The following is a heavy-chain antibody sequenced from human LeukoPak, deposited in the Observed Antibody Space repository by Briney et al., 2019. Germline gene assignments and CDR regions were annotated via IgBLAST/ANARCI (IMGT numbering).Heavy chain of an antibody. CDR2: IYYSGST. V-gene: IGHV4-39*07. D-gene: IGHD1-26*01. CDR3: ASILSPRNWELLPFDY. J-gene: IGHJ4*02. CDR1: GGSISSSSYY. Sequence: ASETLSLTCTVSGGSISSSSYYWGWIRQPPGKGLEWIGSIYYSGSTYYNPSLKSRVTISVDTSKNQFSLKLSSVTAADTAVYYCASILSPRNWELLPFDYWGQGTLVTVSS.